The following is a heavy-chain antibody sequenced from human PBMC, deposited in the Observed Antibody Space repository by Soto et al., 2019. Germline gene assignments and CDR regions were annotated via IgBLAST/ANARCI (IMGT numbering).Heavy chain of an antibody. CDR3: ASAPNGGNSHFDY. Sequence: LRLSCAASGFSFSVYGMHWVRQAPGKGLEWVAVIWYNGIDKYYADSVKGRFTISRDNSKNTLYLQMNSLRVEDTAMYYCASAPNGGNSHFDYWGQGTLVTVSS. D-gene: IGHD2-21*01. CDR2: IWYNGIDK. J-gene: IGHJ4*02. CDR1: GFSFSVYG. V-gene: IGHV3-33*01.